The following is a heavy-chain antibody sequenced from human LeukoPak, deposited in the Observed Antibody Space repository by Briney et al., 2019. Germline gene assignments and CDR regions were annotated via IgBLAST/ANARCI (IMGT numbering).Heavy chain of an antibody. CDR3: ARVITIFGVVISYGAFDI. CDR2: ISSSGNT. D-gene: IGHD3-3*01. CDR1: NASISTYY. J-gene: IGHJ3*02. Sequence: PSETLSLTCPVFNASISTYYWGWIRPPPGKGRDWIGYISSSGNTNYNPSLKSALSISVDTSKNQFSLRLTSVTAADTAVYYCARVITIFGVVISYGAFDIWGQGTVVTVSS. V-gene: IGHV4-59*01.